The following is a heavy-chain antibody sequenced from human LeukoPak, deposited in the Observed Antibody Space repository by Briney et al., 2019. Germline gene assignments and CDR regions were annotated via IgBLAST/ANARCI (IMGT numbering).Heavy chain of an antibody. D-gene: IGHD3-22*01. CDR1: GYSFTSYW. Sequence: GESLKISCKGSGYSFTSYWIGWVRQMPGKGLEWMGIIYPGDSDTRYSPSFQGQVTISADKFISTAYLQWSSLKASDTAMYYCARISGYYDSSGYYQYYFDYWGQGTLVTVSS. CDR2: IYPGDSDT. J-gene: IGHJ4*02. V-gene: IGHV5-51*01. CDR3: ARISGYYDSSGYYQYYFDY.